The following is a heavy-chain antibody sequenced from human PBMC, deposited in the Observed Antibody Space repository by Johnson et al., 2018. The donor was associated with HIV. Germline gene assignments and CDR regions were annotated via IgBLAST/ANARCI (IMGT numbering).Heavy chain of an antibody. CDR2: IRSKAYGGTP. Sequence: VQLVESGGGLVQTGRSLRLSCIGFGFTSGDYSMNWVRQAPGRGLEWVGFIRSKAYGGTPEYSASVKVRFTISGDESRNIAYLQMDSLKTEDTAVYYCSSRPHGSGRPLDIWGQGTLVTVSS. CDR3: SSRPHGSGRPLDI. V-gene: IGHV3-49*04. CDR1: GFTSGDYS. D-gene: IGHD3-10*01. J-gene: IGHJ3*02.